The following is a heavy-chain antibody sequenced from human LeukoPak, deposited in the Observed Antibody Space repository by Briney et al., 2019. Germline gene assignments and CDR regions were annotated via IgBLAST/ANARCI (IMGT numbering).Heavy chain of an antibody. J-gene: IGHJ6*04. CDR2: IKSKTDAGTT. V-gene: IGHV3-15*01. CDR3: AELGITMIGGV. D-gene: IGHD3-10*02. CDR1: GFTFNNAW. Sequence: PGGSLRLSCAASGFTFNNAWMSWVRQAPRKGLEWVGRIKSKTDAGTTDYAAPVKGRFTISRDDSKNTLYLQMNSLRAEDTAVYYCAELGITMIGGVWGKGTTVTISS.